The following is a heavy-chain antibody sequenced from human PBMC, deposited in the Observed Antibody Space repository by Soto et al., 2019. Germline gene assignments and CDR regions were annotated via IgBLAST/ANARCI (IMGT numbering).Heavy chain of an antibody. CDR3: AIAPGSGGMDV. Sequence: QVQLVQSGAEVKKPGASVKVSCKASGYTFTSYAIHWVRQAPGQRLEWMGWINAGNGNTKYSQKFQGRVTITRDTSASTDYMELSSLRYEDTAVYYCAIAPGSGGMDVWGQGTTVTVSS. CDR2: INAGNGNT. D-gene: IGHD3-10*01. CDR1: GYTFTSYA. J-gene: IGHJ6*02. V-gene: IGHV1-3*01.